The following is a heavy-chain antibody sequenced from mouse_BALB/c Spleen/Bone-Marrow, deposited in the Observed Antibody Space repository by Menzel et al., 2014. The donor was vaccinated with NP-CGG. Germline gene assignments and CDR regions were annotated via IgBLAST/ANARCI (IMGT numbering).Heavy chain of an antibody. CDR1: GFSLXSYG. V-gene: IGHV2-9*02. D-gene: IGHD2-4*01. CDR2: IWAGGST. Sequence: VKLQESGPGLVAPSQSLSITCTVSGFSLXSYGVHWVRQPPGKGLEWLGVIWAGGSTNYNSALMSRLSISKDNSKSQVFLKMNSLQTDDTAMYYCASPIYYDYPLFAYWGQGTLVTVSA. J-gene: IGHJ3*01. CDR3: ASPIYYDYPLFAY.